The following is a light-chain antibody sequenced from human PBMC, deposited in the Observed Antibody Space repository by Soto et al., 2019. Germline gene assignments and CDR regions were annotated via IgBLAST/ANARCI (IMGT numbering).Light chain of an antibody. CDR3: QQYYSTPQT. CDR2: DAS. V-gene: IGKV3-11*01. CDR1: QDVSRY. J-gene: IGKJ1*01. Sequence: ESVVTQSPATLSLSPGERATLSCRASQDVSRYLAWYQQKPGQSPRLLIYDASNRATGVPARFSGSGSGTDFTLTISSLEPEDVAVYYCQQYYSTPQTFGQGTKVEIK.